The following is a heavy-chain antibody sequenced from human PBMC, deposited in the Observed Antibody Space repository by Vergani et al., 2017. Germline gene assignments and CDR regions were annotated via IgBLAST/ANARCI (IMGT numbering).Heavy chain of an antibody. J-gene: IGHJ6*04. V-gene: IGHV6-1*01. D-gene: IGHD2-2*01. CDR2: TYYRSKWYS. CDR3: TRSHTHLYAGAGMDV. Sequence: QVRLQQSGPGLVKPSQTLSLTSAISGDTISDNIAAWNWVRQSPSRGLEWLGRTYYRSKWYSDYVVSLKSRITINPDTSKNQFSLHLNSVTPEDTAVYYCTRSHTHLYAGAGMDVWGEGTTVTVSS. CDR1: GDTISDNIAA.